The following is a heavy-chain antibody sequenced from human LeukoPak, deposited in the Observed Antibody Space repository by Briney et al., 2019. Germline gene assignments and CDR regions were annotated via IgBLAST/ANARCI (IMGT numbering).Heavy chain of an antibody. Sequence: PSETLSLTCTVSGGSISSSNYYWGWIRQPPGEGLEWIGYIYYSGSTHYNPSLKSRVTISVYTSKNQFSLKLSSVTAADTAVYYCARDENRRDGYNWEDAFDIWGQGTMVTVSS. CDR1: GGSISSSNYY. D-gene: IGHD5-24*01. CDR2: IYYSGST. J-gene: IGHJ3*02. CDR3: ARDENRRDGYNWEDAFDI. V-gene: IGHV4-30-4*08.